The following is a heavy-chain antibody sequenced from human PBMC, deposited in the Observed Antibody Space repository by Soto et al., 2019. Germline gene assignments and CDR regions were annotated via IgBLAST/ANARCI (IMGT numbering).Heavy chain of an antibody. CDR2: IDPSDSYT. CDR1: GYSFTSYW. V-gene: IGHV5-10-1*01. Sequence: GESLKISCKGSGYSFTSYWISWVRQMPGKGLEWMGRIDPSDSYTNYSPSFQGHVTISADKSISTAYLQWSSLKASDTAMYYCARRPLPYSRSSQYYYYYGMDVWGQGTTVTVSS. D-gene: IGHD6-6*01. J-gene: IGHJ6*02. CDR3: ARRPLPYSRSSQYYYYYGMDV.